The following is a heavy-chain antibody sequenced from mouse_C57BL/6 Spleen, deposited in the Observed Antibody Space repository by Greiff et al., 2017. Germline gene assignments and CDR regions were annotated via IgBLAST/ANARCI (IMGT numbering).Heavy chain of an antibody. V-gene: IGHV1-54*01. CDR3: ARSFSFSYFDY. Sequence: QVQLQQSGAELVRPGTSVKVSCKASGYAFTNYLIEWVKQRPGQGLEWIGVINPGSGGTNYNEKFKGKATLTADKSFSTANMQLNSLTSEDSAVYFCARSFSFSYFDYWGQGTTLTVSS. CDR1: GYAFTNYL. J-gene: IGHJ2*01. CDR2: INPGSGGT.